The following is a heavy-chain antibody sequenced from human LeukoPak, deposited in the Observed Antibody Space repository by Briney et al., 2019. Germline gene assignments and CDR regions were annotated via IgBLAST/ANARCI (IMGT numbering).Heavy chain of an antibody. J-gene: IGHJ4*02. D-gene: IGHD3-10*01. CDR2: IWYDGSNK. Sequence: PGGSLRLFCAASGFTFSSYGMHWVRQAPGKGLEWVAVIWYDGSNKYYADSVKGRFTISRDNSKNTLYLQMNSLRAEDTAVYYCARGFGVTPTPDYWGQGTLVTVSS. CDR1: GFTFSSYG. V-gene: IGHV3-33*01. CDR3: ARGFGVTPTPDY.